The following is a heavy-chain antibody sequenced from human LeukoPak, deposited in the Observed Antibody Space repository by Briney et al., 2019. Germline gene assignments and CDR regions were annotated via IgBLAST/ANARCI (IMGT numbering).Heavy chain of an antibody. Sequence: PSETLSLTCTVSGGSISDFYWSWIRQPAGKGLEYIGRVSATGSTSFNPSLQSRVTMSVDTSKNQFSLKLSSVTAADTAVYYCARGKVATIEYWGQGTLVTVSS. D-gene: IGHD5-12*01. J-gene: IGHJ4*02. V-gene: IGHV4-4*07. CDR2: VSATGST. CDR1: GGSISDFY. CDR3: ARGKVATIEY.